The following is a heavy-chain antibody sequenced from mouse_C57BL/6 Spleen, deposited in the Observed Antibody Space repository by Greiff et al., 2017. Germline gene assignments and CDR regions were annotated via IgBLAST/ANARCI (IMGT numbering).Heavy chain of an antibody. CDR1: GYSFTDYN. CDR3: ARNYYGSSHYYAMDY. Sequence: VQLKESGPELVKPGASVKISCKASGYSFTDYNMNWVKQSNGKSLEWIGVINPNYGTTSYNQKFKGKATLTVDQSSSTAYMQLNSLTSEDSAVYYCARNYYGSSHYYAMDYWGQGTLVTVSS. J-gene: IGHJ4*01. D-gene: IGHD1-1*01. CDR2: INPNYGTT. V-gene: IGHV1-39*01.